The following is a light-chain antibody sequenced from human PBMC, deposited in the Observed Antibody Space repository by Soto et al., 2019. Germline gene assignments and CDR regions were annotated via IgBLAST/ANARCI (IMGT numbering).Light chain of an antibody. CDR1: QSVSSSY. J-gene: IGKJ5*01. CDR2: VAS. V-gene: IGKV3-20*01. CDR3: QQYDSSPIT. Sequence: EIVLTQSPGTLSLSPGERATLSCRASQSVSSSYLAWYQQKPGQAPRLVIYVASNRATGIPDRFSGSGSGTDFTLTISRLEPEDFAVYYCQQYDSSPITFGQGTRLEIK.